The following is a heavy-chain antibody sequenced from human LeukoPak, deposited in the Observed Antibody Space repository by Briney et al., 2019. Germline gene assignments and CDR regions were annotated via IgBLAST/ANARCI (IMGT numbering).Heavy chain of an antibody. CDR2: INPNSGDT. CDR1: GYTFTAYY. J-gene: IGHJ4*02. CDR3: ATGVATAFTY. V-gene: IGHV1-2*02. D-gene: IGHD5-18*01. Sequence: GASVKVSCKASGYTFTAYYIHWVRQAPGQGLEWMAWINPNSGDTYSSPQFQGRVTMTRDTSISTASMELSWLSSDDTAVYYCATGVATAFTYWGQGTLVTVSS.